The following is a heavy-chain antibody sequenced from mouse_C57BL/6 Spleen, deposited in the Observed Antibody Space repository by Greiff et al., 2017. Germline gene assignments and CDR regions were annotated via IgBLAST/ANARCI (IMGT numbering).Heavy chain of an antibody. J-gene: IGHJ4*01. Sequence: QVQLQQPGAELVKPGASVKMSCKASGYTFTSYWITWVKQRPGQGLEWIGDIYPGSGSTNYNEKFKSKATLTVDTSSSTAYMQLSSLTSEDSAVYYCARGGQRKVLYAMDYWGQGTSVTVSS. CDR2: IYPGSGST. V-gene: IGHV1-55*01. CDR3: ARGGQRKVLYAMDY. CDR1: GYTFTSYW.